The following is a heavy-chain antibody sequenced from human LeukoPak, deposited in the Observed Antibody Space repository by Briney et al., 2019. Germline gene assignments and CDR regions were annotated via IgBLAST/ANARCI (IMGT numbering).Heavy chain of an antibody. J-gene: IGHJ4*02. CDR1: GGSISSYY. V-gene: IGHV4-4*07. CDR2: IYTSEST. D-gene: IGHD2-2*01. Sequence: SETLSLTCTVSGGSISSYYWSWIRQPAGKGLEWIGRIYTSESTNYNPSLKSRVTMSVDTSKNQFSLKLSSVTAADTAVYYCARNKCSSTSCYPDYWGQGTLVTVSS. CDR3: ARNKCSSTSCYPDY.